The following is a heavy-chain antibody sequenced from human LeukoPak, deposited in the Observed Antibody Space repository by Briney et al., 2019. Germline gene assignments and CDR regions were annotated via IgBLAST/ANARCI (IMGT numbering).Heavy chain of an antibody. D-gene: IGHD4-17*01. V-gene: IGHV1-69*13. J-gene: IGHJ4*02. CDR3: ARVGVYGDYFDY. CDR2: IIPIFGTA. CDR1: EGTFSSYA. Sequence: ASVKLSCKASEGTFSSYAISWVRQAPGQGLEWMGGIIPIFGTANYAQTFQGRVTITADESTSTAYMELSSLRSEDTAVYYCARVGVYGDYFDYWGQGTLVTVSS.